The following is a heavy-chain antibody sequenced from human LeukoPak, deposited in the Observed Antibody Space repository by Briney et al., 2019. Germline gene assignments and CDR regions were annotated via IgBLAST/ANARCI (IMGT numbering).Heavy chain of an antibody. CDR2: IYYSGST. V-gene: IGHV4-39*01. CDR3: ARSLEGPVDY. CDR1: GGSISSSSYY. J-gene: IGHJ4*02. Sequence: SETLSLTCTVSGGSISSSSYYWGWIRQPPGKGLEWIGSIYYSGSTYYNPSLKSRVTISVDTSKNQFSLKLSSVTAADTAVYYCARSLEGPVDYWGRGTLVTVSS. D-gene: IGHD1-26*01.